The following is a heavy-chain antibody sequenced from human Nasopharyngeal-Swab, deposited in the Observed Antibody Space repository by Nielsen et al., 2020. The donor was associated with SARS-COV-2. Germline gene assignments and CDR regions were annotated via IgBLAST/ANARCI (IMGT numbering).Heavy chain of an antibody. V-gene: IGHV2-70*20. CDR1: GFSLSTSGMC. CDR3: GRISPHEFHIDY. Sequence: SGPTLVKPTQTLRLTCTFSGFSLSTSGMCVTWVRQPPGKALEWLALIDWGDDKYYSTSLKTRLTISKDTSNNQVVLTMANMDPGDTATYYCGRISPHEFHIDYWGQGTLVTVSS. D-gene: IGHD3-10*01. J-gene: IGHJ4*02. CDR2: IDWGDDK.